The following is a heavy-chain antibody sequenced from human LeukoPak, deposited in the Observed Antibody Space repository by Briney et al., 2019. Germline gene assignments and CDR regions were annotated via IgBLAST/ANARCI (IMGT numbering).Heavy chain of an antibody. J-gene: IGHJ4*02. V-gene: IGHV1-2*02. Sequence: ASVKVSCKASGYTFTSYGISWVRQAPGQGLEWMGWINPDSGGTNYVQKFQGRVTMTRDTSISTAYMELSRPTSDDTAVYYCARAPRGSSWRTFDYWGLGTLVTVSS. CDR1: GYTFTSYG. D-gene: IGHD6-13*01. CDR2: INPDSGGT. CDR3: ARAPRGSSWRTFDY.